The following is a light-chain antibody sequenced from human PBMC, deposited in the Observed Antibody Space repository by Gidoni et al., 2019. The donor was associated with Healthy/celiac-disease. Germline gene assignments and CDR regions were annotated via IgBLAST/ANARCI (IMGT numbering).Light chain of an antibody. CDR3: QSYDSSLSGSRV. J-gene: IGLJ3*02. CDR1: SSNIGAGYD. Sequence: QSVLTQPPSVSGAPGPRVTIFCTGSSSNIGAGYDVHWYQQVPGTAPKLLIYDNSNRPSGVPDRFSGSKSGTSASLAITGLQAEDEADYYCQSYDSSLSGSRVFGGGTKLTVL. V-gene: IGLV1-40*01. CDR2: DNS.